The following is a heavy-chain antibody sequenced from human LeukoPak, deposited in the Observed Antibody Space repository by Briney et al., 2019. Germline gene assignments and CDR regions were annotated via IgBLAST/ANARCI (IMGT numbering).Heavy chain of an antibody. D-gene: IGHD3-16*01. CDR1: AGSISSYY. J-gene: IGHJ6*03. CDR2: IYYSGGT. CDR3: ARETSQKGAHYMDV. V-gene: IGHV4-59*01. Sequence: PSETLSLTCTVSAGSISSYYWSWIRQPPGKGLEWIGYIYYSGGTNYNPSLKSRVTISVDTSKKQFSLKLTSVTVADTAVYYCARETSQKGAHYMDVWGKGTTVTISS.